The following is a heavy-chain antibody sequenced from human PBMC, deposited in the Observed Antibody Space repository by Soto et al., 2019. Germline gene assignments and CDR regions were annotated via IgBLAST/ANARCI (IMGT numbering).Heavy chain of an antibody. CDR1: GGTFSSYA. J-gene: IGHJ4*02. CDR3: ARDPARLRLTYFDY. D-gene: IGHD4-17*01. Sequence: QVQLVQSGAEVKKPGSSVKVSCKASGGTFSSYAISWVGQAPGQGLEWMGGIIPIIGTANYAQKFQGRVTITADKSTSTAYMELSSLRSEDTAVYYCARDPARLRLTYFDYWGQGTLVTVSS. V-gene: IGHV1-69*06. CDR2: IIPIIGTA.